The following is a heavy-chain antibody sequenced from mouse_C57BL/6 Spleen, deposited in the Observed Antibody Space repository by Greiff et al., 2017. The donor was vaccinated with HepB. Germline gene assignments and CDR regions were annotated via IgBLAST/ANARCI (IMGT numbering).Heavy chain of an antibody. J-gene: IGHJ2*01. D-gene: IGHD1-1*01. CDR2: INPNYGTT. CDR1: GYSFTDYN. CDR3: ARSRYYGSFDY. V-gene: IGHV1-39*01. Sequence: LVESGPELVKPGASVKISCKASGYSFTDYNMNWVKQSNRKSLEWIGVINPNYGTTSYNQKFKGKATLTVDQSSSTAYMQLNSLTSEDSAVHYCARSRYYGSFDYWGQGTTLTVSS.